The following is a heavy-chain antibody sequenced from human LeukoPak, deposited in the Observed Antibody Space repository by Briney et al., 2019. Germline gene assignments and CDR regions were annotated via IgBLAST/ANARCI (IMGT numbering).Heavy chain of an antibody. CDR1: GYTFTSYG. CDR2: ISAYNGNT. CDR3: ARDLDQYSGRYGGFGHDF. D-gene: IGHD1-26*01. J-gene: IGHJ4*02. V-gene: IGHV1-18*01. Sequence: ASVKVSCKASGYTFTSYGINWVRQAPGQGLEWMGWISAYNGNTNYAQKLQGRVTMTTDTSTSTAYMELRSLRSDDTAVYYCARDLDQYSGRYGGFGHDFWGQGTLVTVSS.